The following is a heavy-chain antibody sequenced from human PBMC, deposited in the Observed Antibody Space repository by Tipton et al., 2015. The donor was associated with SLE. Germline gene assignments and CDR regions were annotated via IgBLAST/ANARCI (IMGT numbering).Heavy chain of an antibody. D-gene: IGHD4-17*01. Sequence: TLSLTCAVYGGSFSGYYWSRIRQPPGKGLEWIGEINHSGSTNYNPSLKSRVTISVDTSKNQFSLKLSSVTAADTAVYYCATRIEPDYGDYVYAFDIWGQGTMVTVSS. CDR3: ATRIEPDYGDYVYAFDI. V-gene: IGHV4-34*01. CDR1: GGSFSGYY. J-gene: IGHJ3*02. CDR2: INHSGST.